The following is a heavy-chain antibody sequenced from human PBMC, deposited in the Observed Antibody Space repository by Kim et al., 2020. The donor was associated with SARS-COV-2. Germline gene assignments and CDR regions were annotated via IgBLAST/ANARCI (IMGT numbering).Heavy chain of an antibody. V-gene: IGHV3-33*01. Sequence: ADSVKGRFTISRDNSKNTLYLQMNSLRAEDTAVYYCARDYGGNSENYFDYWGQGTLVTVSS. CDR3: ARDYGGNSENYFDY. J-gene: IGHJ4*02. D-gene: IGHD4-17*01.